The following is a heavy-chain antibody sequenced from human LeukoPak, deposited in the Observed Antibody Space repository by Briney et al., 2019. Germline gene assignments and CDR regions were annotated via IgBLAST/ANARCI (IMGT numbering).Heavy chain of an antibody. CDR3: AKDPSPRLLRYFDWSRAFDY. CDR2: ISGSGGST. Sequence: PGGSLRLSCAASGFTFSSYAMSWVRQAPGKGLEWVSAISGSGGSTYYADSVKGRFTISRDNSKNTLYLQMNSLRAEDTAVYYCAKDPSPRLLRYFDWSRAFDYWGQGTLVTVSS. J-gene: IGHJ4*02. D-gene: IGHD3-9*01. V-gene: IGHV3-23*01. CDR1: GFTFSSYA.